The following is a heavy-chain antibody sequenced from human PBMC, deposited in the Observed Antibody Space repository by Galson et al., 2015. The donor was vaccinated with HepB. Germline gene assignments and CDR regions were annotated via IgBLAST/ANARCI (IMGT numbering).Heavy chain of an antibody. Sequence: TLSLTCPVSGGSISSGSYYWSWIRQPAGKGLEWIGRIYTSGSTNYNPSLKSRVTISVDTPKNQFSRKLSSVTAADTAVYYCARDSSQDFWSGYYPGFYYGMDVWGQGTTVTVSS. CDR3: ARDSSQDFWSGYYPGFYYGMDV. D-gene: IGHD3-3*01. J-gene: IGHJ6*02. CDR1: GGSISSGSYY. V-gene: IGHV4-61*02. CDR2: IYTSGST.